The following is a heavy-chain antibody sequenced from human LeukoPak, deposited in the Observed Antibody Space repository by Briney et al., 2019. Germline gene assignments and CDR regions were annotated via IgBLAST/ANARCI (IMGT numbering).Heavy chain of an antibody. CDR2: INPNSGGT. J-gene: IGHJ3*02. Sequence: ASVKVSCKASGYTFTGYYIHWVRQAPGQGLEWMGWINPNSGGTNYAQKFQGRVTMTRDTSISTAYMELSRLRSDDTAVYYCAREQQLVRGVSKKDAFDIWGQGTMVTVSS. CDR1: GYTFTGYY. V-gene: IGHV1-2*02. CDR3: AREQQLVRGVSKKDAFDI. D-gene: IGHD6-13*01.